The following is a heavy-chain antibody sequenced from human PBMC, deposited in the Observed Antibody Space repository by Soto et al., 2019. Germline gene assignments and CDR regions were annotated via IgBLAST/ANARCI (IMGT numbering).Heavy chain of an antibody. CDR1: GGSVSDKTYY. CDR3: ARTTAVPNTLRSRYFFDY. V-gene: IGHV4-61*01. Sequence: SETLSLTCSVSGGSVSDKTYYWSWIRHPPVKRLEWIGYVYYSGTTNYNPSLKSRVTISVDLSKNRFSLRLSSVTTADTALYYCARTTAVPNTLRSRYFFDYWGQGTLVTVSS. D-gene: IGHD4-17*01. J-gene: IGHJ4*02. CDR2: VYYSGTT.